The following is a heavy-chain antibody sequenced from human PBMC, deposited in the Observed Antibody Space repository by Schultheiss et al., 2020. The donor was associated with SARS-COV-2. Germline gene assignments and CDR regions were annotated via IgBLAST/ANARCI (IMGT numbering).Heavy chain of an antibody. CDR3: GGTGTTYYYYMDV. CDR1: GGSFSGCY. D-gene: IGHD1-7*01. Sequence: SETLSLTCAVYGGSFSGCYWSWIRQPPGKGLEWIGYIYYSGSTNYNPSLKSRVTISVDTSKNQFSLKLSSVTAADTAVYYCGGTGTTYYYYMDVWGKGTTVTVSS. CDR2: IYYSGST. V-gene: IGHV4-59*08. J-gene: IGHJ6*03.